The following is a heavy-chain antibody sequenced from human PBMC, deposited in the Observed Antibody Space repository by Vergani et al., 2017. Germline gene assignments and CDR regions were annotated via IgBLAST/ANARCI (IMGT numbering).Heavy chain of an antibody. CDR2: ISDSGSLQ. CDR3: ARDLHYYGYLDV. CDR1: GFRFHSYS. V-gene: IGHV3-48*01. J-gene: IGHJ6*03. Sequence: EVQLVESGGGLVQPGGSLRRSCAASGFRFHSYSMHWVRQAPGKWLEWLAYISDSGSLQYYADSMKGRLVTDRDNAKTSVFLQLDSLRAEDTAVYYCARDLHYYGYLDVWGGGTTVTVSS.